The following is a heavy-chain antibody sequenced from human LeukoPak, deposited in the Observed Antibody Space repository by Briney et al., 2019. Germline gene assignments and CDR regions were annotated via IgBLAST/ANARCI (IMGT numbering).Heavy chain of an antibody. CDR3: ARRDCSGGSCQYFDY. V-gene: IGHV4-39*01. CDR1: GGSISSSDYY. J-gene: IGHJ4*02. Sequence: PSETLSLTCTVSGGSISSSDYYCGWIRQPPGKGLEWIGIINYRGSTYYNPSLKSRVTTSVGTSKNQFSLKLSSVTAADTATYYCARRDCSGGSCQYFDYWGQGTQVTVSS. D-gene: IGHD2-15*01. CDR2: INYRGST.